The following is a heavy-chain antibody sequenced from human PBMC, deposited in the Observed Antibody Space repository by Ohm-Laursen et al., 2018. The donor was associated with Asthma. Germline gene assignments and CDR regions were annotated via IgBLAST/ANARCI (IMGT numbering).Heavy chain of an antibody. V-gene: IGHV3-21*01. Sequence: SLRLSCSASGFTFSSYSVNWVRQAPGKGLEWVSSISSSSSYIYYADSVKGRFTISRDSAKNSLYLQMNSLRAEDTAVYYCARGSSAYYFDYWGQGTLVTVSS. CDR2: ISSSSSYI. J-gene: IGHJ4*02. CDR1: GFTFSSYS. CDR3: ARGSSAYYFDY.